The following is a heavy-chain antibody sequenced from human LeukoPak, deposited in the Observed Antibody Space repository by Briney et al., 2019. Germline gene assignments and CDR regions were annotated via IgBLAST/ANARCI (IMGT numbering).Heavy chain of an antibody. J-gene: IGHJ4*02. D-gene: IGHD6-19*01. CDR1: GFTFSSYG. CDR2: IWYDGGNK. CDR3: ARAGSGWYYFDY. Sequence: GRSLRLSCAASGFTFSSYGMHWVRQAPGKGLEWVAVIWYDGGNKYYADSVKGRFTISRDNSKNTLYLQMNSLRAEDTAVYYCARAGSGWYYFDYWGQGTLVTVSS. V-gene: IGHV3-33*01.